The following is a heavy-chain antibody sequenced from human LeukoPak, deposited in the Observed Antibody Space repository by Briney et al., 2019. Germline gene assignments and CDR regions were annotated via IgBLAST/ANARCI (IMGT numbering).Heavy chain of an antibody. CDR1: GFTFSSYE. J-gene: IGHJ4*02. CDR2: ISSSGST. D-gene: IGHD5-24*01. CDR3: AKSGYNRFDY. Sequence: GGSLRLSCAASGFTFSSYEMNWVRQAPGKGLEWVSYISSSGSTYYADSVKGRFTISRDNSKNTLYLQMNSLRAEDTAVYYCAKSGYNRFDYWGQGTLVTVSS. V-gene: IGHV3-23*01.